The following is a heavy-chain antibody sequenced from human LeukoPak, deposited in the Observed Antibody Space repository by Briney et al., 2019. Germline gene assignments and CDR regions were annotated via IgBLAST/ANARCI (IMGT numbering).Heavy chain of an antibody. V-gene: IGHV5-51*01. Sequence: GESLKISFKGSGYTFTNYWIGWVRQMPGKGLEFMGIIYPGDSDTRYSPSFQGQVTISVDKSINTAYLQWGSLKASGSAMYYCARAGYSNRWDGVDYWGQGTLVTVSS. D-gene: IGHD2/OR15-2a*01. CDR1: GYTFTNYW. J-gene: IGHJ4*02. CDR2: IYPGDSDT. CDR3: ARAGYSNRWDGVDY.